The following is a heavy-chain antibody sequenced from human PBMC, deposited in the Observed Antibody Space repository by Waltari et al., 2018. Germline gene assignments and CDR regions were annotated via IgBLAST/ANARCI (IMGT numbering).Heavy chain of an antibody. CDR3: AKSDCSSTSCYADY. CDR2: IWYDGSNK. D-gene: IGHD2-2*01. Sequence: QVQLVESGGGVVQPGRSLRLSCAASGFTFSSYGMHWVRQAPGKGLDWVAVIWYDGSNKYYADSVKGRFTISRDNSKNTLYLQMNSLRAEDTAVYYCAKSDCSSTSCYADYWGQGTLVTVSS. J-gene: IGHJ4*02. CDR1: GFTFSSYG. V-gene: IGHV3-33*06.